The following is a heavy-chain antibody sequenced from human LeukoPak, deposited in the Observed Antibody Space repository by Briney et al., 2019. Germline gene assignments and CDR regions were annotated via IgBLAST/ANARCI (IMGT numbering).Heavy chain of an antibody. CDR2: ISSGSNTI. V-gene: IGHV3-48*01. CDR3: ARDTGTGASPSFDY. J-gene: IGHJ4*02. D-gene: IGHD1-14*01. CDR1: RFTFSTYS. Sequence: GGSLRLSCAASRFTFSTYSMNWVRQAPGKGLEWVSYISSGSNTIYYADSVKGRFTISRDNAKNSLYLQMNSLRAEDTAVYYCARDTGTGASPSFDYWGQGTLVTVSS.